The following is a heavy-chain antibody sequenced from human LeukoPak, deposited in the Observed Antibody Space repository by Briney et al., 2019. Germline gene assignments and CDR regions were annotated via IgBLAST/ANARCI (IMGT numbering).Heavy chain of an antibody. CDR1: GGSFSGYY. D-gene: IGHD4-17*01. J-gene: IGHJ6*02. CDR2: INHSGST. CDR3: ASSGETTVTTYYYYGMDV. Sequence: PSDTLSLTCAVYGGSFSGYYWSWIRQPPGKGLDWIGEINHSGSTNYNPSLKSRVTISVDTSKNQFSLKLSSVTAADTAVYYCASSGETTVTTYYYYGMDVWGQGTTVTVSS. V-gene: IGHV4-34*01.